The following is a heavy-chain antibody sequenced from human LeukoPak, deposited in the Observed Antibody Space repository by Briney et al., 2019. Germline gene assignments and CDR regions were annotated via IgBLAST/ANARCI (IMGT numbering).Heavy chain of an antibody. CDR2: ISSSSSYI. J-gene: IGHJ4*02. Sequence: GGSLRLSCAAPGFTFSSYSMNWVRQAPGKGLEWVSSISSSSSYIYYADSVKGRFTISRDNAKNSLYLQMNSLRPGDTAVYLCERDGGTLGFDYWGQGTLVTVSS. CDR1: GFTFSSYS. CDR3: ERDGGTLGFDY. D-gene: IGHD3-16*01. V-gene: IGHV3-21*01.